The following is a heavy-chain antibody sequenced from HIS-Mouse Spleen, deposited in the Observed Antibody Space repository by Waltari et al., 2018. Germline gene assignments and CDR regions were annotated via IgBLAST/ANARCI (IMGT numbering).Heavy chain of an antibody. CDR3: AREFGLLPPISSRDYDAFDI. V-gene: IGHV4-39*07. CDR2: IYYSGST. Sequence: QLQLQESGQGLVKPSETLSLTCTVSAGSISSSSYYWGWIRQPPGKGLEWIGSIYYSGSTYYNPSLKSRVTISVDTSKNQFSLKLSSVTAADTAVYYCAREFGLLPPISSRDYDAFDIWGQGTMVTVSS. CDR1: AGSISSSSYY. D-gene: IGHD3-10*01. J-gene: IGHJ3*02.